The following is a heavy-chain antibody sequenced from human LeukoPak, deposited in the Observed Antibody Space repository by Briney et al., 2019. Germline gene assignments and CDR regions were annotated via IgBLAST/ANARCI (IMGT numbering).Heavy chain of an antibody. CDR2: IYPGDSDT. CDR1: GYSFTSYW. CDR3: ARQADVDTAMFSSLGY. J-gene: IGHJ4*02. V-gene: IGHV5-51*01. D-gene: IGHD5-18*01. Sequence: GESLKISCKGSGYSFTSYWIGWVRQMPGKGLEFMGIIYPGDSDTRYSPSFQGQVTISADKSISTAYLQWSSLKASDTAMYYCARQADVDTAMFSSLGYWGQGTLVTVSS.